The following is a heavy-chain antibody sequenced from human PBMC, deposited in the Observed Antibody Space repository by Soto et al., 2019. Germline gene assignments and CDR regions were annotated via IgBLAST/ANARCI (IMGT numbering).Heavy chain of an antibody. J-gene: IGHJ6*02. D-gene: IGHD5-18*01. CDR3: AKATAMVTRYYYSGMDV. Sequence: PCWSLTLSCSASVFTFSSYGMHWFRQAPGKWLEWVAVISYDGSNKYYADSVKGRFTISRDNSKNTLYLQMNSLRAEDTAVYYCAKATAMVTRYYYSGMDVWGQGTTVTVSS. CDR1: VFTFSSYG. V-gene: IGHV3-30*18. CDR2: ISYDGSNK.